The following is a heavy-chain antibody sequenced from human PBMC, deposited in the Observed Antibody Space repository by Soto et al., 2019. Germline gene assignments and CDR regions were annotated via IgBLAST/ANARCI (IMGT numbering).Heavy chain of an antibody. V-gene: IGHV3-23*01. D-gene: IGHD5-18*01. CDR2: ISTSGGST. CDR1: GFTFSNYA. Sequence: EVQLLESGGGLVQPGGSLRLSCAASGFTFSNYAMSWVRQAPGKGLEWVSTISTSGGSTYSADSVKGRFTISRNKSMNTLKRQMNGLRAEDTAVYYGARDGLGAYTYGSYYFDYWGQGTLVTVSS. CDR3: ARDGLGAYTYGSYYFDY. J-gene: IGHJ4*02.